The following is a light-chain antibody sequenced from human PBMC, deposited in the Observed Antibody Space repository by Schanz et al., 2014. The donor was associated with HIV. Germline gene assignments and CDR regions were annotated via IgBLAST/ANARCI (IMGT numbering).Light chain of an antibody. CDR3: HHYGGS. CDR1: QSVNNH. CDR2: GAS. Sequence: EIVLTQSPGTLSLSPGDRATLSCRASQSVNNHLAWYQQKPGQAPRLLIYGASTRATGIPDRFSGSASGTDFTLTISRLEPEDFAVYYCHHYGGSFGPGTTVDYK. V-gene: IGKV3-20*01. J-gene: IGKJ3*01.